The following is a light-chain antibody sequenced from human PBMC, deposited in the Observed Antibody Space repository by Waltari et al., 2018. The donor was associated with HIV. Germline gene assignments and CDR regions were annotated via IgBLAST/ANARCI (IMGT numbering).Light chain of an antibody. CDR2: DAS. CDR1: QSISNR. V-gene: IGKV3-11*01. Sequence: TVLTQSPGTLSLSPGERATLSCRASQSISNRVAWYQQKPGQTPRLLLYDASNRASAIPARFSGSGSGTDFTLTISGLEPEDFAVYYCQHRASWPLTFGGGTKVEIK. J-gene: IGKJ4*01. CDR3: QHRASWPLT.